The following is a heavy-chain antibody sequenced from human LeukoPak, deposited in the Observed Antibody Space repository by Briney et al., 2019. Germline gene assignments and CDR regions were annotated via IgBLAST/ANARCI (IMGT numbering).Heavy chain of an antibody. V-gene: IGHV4-4*07. Sequence: SETLSLTCTVSGGSIISNYWSWIRQSAGTGLEWIGRIYGSGITDYNPSLKSRVTMSLDTSRKNLSLRLTSVTAADTAVYYCARLKFYDSTGYSPGYYMDVWGKGTTVSVFS. CDR2: IYGSGIT. D-gene: IGHD3-22*01. J-gene: IGHJ6*03. CDR1: GGSIISNY. CDR3: ARLKFYDSTGYSPGYYMDV.